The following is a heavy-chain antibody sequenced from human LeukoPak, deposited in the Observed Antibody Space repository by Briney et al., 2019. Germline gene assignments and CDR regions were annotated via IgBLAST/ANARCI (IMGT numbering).Heavy chain of an antibody. J-gene: IGHJ4*02. Sequence: ETLSLTCTVSGGSVSSGSYYWRWVRQAPGKGLEWVSAISGSGGSTYYADSVKGRFTISRDNSKNTLYLQMNSLRAEDTAVYYCAKALTYYDFWSGSYYFDYWGQGTLVTVSS. V-gene: IGHV3-23*01. CDR3: AKALTYYDFWSGSYYFDY. CDR1: GGSVSSGSYY. CDR2: ISGSGGST. D-gene: IGHD3-3*01.